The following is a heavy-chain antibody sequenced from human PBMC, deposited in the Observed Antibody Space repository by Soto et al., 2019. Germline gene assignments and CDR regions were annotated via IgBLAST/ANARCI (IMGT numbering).Heavy chain of an antibody. V-gene: IGHV3-66*01. J-gene: IGHJ4*02. CDR3: ARDFVAAAGTFGFCDY. CDR1: GFTVSSNY. CDR2: IYSGGST. D-gene: IGHD6-13*01. Sequence: EVQLVESGGGLVQPGGSLRLSCAASGFTVSSNYMSWVRQAPGKGLEWVSVIYSGGSTYYADSVKGRFTISRDNSKNTLYLQMNSLRAEDTAVYYCARDFVAAAGTFGFCDYWGQGTLVTVSS.